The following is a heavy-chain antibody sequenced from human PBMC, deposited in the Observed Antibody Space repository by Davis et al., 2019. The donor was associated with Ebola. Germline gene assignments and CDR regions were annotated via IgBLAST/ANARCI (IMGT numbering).Heavy chain of an antibody. CDR3: ARGPTTVYYYYYGMDV. Sequence: PSETLSLTCAVYGGSFSGYYWSWIRQPPGKGLEWIGEINHSGSTNYNPSLKSRVTISVDTSKNQFSLKLSSVTAADTAVYYCARGPTTVYYYYYGMDVWGQGTTVTVSS. D-gene: IGHD1/OR15-1a*01. CDR1: GGSFSGYY. V-gene: IGHV4-34*01. CDR2: INHSGST. J-gene: IGHJ6*02.